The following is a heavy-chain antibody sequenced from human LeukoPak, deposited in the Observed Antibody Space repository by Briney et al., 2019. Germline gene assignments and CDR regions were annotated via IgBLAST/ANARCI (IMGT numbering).Heavy chain of an antibody. CDR3: VQEFNHDQWFFDI. D-gene: IGHD3-22*01. Sequence: GGSLRLSCAASGFTFSSYWMSWVRQAPGKGLEWVAVVSTAGTIKYYADSMKGRFTVSRDNSKNTVDLQMNSLRVEDTALYFCVQEFNHDQWFFDIWGRGTLVTVSS. J-gene: IGHJ2*01. V-gene: IGHV3-30*18. CDR1: GFTFSSYW. CDR2: VSTAGTIK.